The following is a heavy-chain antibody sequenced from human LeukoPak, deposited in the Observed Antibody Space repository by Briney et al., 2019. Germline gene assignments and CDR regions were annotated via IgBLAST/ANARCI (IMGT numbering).Heavy chain of an antibody. CDR2: IYHTGST. J-gene: IGHJ3*02. D-gene: IGHD6-13*01. V-gene: IGHV4-38-2*02. CDR3: AKGYSSSWYTFDI. CDR1: GHSIINSFY. Sequence: SETLSLTCTVSGHSIINSFYWGWIRQPPGKGLEWIGSIYHTGSTYYNPSLKSRVRISVDTSKNLFSLKLESVTAADTAVYYCAKGYSSSWYTFDIWGQGTMVTVSS.